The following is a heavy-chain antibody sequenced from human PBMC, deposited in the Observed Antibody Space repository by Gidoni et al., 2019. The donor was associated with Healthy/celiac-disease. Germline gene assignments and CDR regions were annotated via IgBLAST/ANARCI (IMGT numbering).Heavy chain of an antibody. CDR1: GYTLTAVS. CDR2: FDPADVPT. V-gene: IGHV1-24*01. D-gene: IGHD4-17*01. Sequence: QVELVDAGAGGEKPGASVRVSCEVSGYTLTAVSMHWVRQAPGNVLEWMVGFDPADVPTIDAQNFHVRVNINEDKPTDTAYTAPSSLRSEDTAVYYCATEATVTISGKSYYYAMDVWGQGTTVTVSS. J-gene: IGHJ6*02. CDR3: ATEATVTISGKSYYYAMDV.